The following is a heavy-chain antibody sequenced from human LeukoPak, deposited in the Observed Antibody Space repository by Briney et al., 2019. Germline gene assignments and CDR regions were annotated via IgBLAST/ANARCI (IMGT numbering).Heavy chain of an antibody. Sequence: ASVKVSCKASGYTFTSYAMHWVRQAPGQRLEWMGWINAGNGNTKYSQKFQGRVTITRDTSASTAYMELSSLRSEDTAVYYCARGIGAAVHLTHWGQGTLVTVSS. D-gene: IGHD6-13*01. V-gene: IGHV1-3*01. CDR2: INAGNGNT. CDR1: GYTFTSYA. J-gene: IGHJ4*02. CDR3: ARGIGAAVHLTH.